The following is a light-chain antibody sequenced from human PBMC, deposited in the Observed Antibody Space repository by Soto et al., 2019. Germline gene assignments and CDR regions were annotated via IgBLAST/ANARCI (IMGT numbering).Light chain of an antibody. CDR1: QGISNY. CDR3: HHYNTYST. V-gene: IGKV1-16*01. Sequence: DIQMTQSPSSLSASVGDRVTITCRASQGISNYLAWYQQKPGTAPKVLIYHASNLQSGVPSRFSGSGSGTEFTLTISSLQPDDFATYYCHHYNTYSTFGQGTKVDI. J-gene: IGKJ1*01. CDR2: HAS.